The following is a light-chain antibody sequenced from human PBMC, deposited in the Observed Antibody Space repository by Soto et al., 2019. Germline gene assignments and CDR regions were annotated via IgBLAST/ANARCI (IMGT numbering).Light chain of an antibody. CDR1: QSIDRW. CDR3: QQYNSYSD. CDR2: HAS. Sequence: DIQTTQSSSAQPPSVRHRHTITCRASQSIDRWLAWYQQRPGKDPKILIYHASSLETGVPSRFSGSGSGTEFTLTISSLQPEDFATYYCQQYNSYSDFGQGNKVDIK. V-gene: IGKV1-5*01. J-gene: IGKJ1*01.